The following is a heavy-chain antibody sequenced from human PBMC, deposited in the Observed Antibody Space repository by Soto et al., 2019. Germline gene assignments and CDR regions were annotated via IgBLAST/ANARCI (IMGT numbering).Heavy chain of an antibody. Sequence: GGSLRLSCAASGFTFSNYAMSWVRQAPGKGLEWVSTIRAGGDSTYSADSVKGRFSISRDNSKHTLYLQMNNLRAEDTAVYYCAKTFRVAAKQYYFDYWGQGTLVTVSS. J-gene: IGHJ4*02. CDR3: AKTFRVAAKQYYFDY. D-gene: IGHD6-13*01. CDR1: GFTFSNYA. CDR2: IRAGGDST. V-gene: IGHV3-23*01.